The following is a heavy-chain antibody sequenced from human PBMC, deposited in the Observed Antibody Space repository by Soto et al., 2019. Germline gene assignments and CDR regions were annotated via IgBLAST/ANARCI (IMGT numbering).Heavy chain of an antibody. CDR2: IIPIFGTA. D-gene: IGHD5-12*01. Sequence: QVQLVQSGAEVKKPGSSVTVSCKASGGTFSSYTISWVRQAPGQGLEWMGGIIPIFGTANYAQKFQGRVTITADESTSTAYMELSSLISDDTAVYYCARGNHRWLQLWYFDLWGRGTLVSVSS. CDR3: ARGNHRWLQLWYFDL. CDR1: GGTFSSYT. V-gene: IGHV1-69*12. J-gene: IGHJ2*01.